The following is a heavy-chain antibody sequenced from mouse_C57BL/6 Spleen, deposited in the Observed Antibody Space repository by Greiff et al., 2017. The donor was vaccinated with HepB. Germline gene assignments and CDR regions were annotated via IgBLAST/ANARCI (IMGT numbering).Heavy chain of an antibody. CDR1: GFNIKDYY. D-gene: IGHD2-5*01. J-gene: IGHJ2*01. CDR3: ARSGYSNGLDY. V-gene: IGHV14-2*01. Sequence: EVQLQQSGAELVKPGASVKLSCTASGFNIKDYYMHWVKQRTEQGLEWIGRIDPEDGETKYAPKFQGKATITADTSSHTAYLQLSSLTSEDTDVYYWARSGYSNGLDYWGQGTTLTVSS. CDR2: IDPEDGET.